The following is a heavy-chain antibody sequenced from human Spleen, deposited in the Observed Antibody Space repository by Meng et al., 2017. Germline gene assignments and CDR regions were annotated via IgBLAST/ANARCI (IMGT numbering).Heavy chain of an antibody. D-gene: IGHD1-7*01. J-gene: IGHJ4*02. CDR1: GYSFTYRY. V-gene: IGHV1-45*02. CDR2: IIPFVGIT. CDR3: ARDDISPGTTFDY. Sequence: QMQLGQSGDEVKQTGSAVKVFWKASGYSFTYRYLHWVRQAPGQALGWMGKIIPFVGITSYAQKLQGRVTITANKSTRTVYMELNSLRSEDTAVYYCARDDISPGTTFDYWGQGTLVTVSS.